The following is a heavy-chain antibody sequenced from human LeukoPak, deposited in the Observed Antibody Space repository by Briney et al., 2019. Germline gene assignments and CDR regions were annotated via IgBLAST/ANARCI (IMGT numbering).Heavy chain of an antibody. CDR3: AREDSGSYFDYYGMDV. Sequence: KPGGSLRLSCAASGFTFSDYYMSWIRQAPGKGLEWVSYISSSGSTIYYADSVEGRFTISRDNAKNSLYLQMNSLRAEDTAVYYCAREDSGSYFDYYGMDVWGQGTTVTVSS. CDR2: ISSSGSTI. D-gene: IGHD3-10*01. V-gene: IGHV3-11*01. CDR1: GFTFSDYY. J-gene: IGHJ6*02.